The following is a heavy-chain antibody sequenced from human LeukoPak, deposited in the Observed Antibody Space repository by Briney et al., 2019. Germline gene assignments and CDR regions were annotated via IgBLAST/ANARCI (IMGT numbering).Heavy chain of an antibody. J-gene: IGHJ5*02. V-gene: IGHV1-2*02. CDR1: GYTFTGYY. CDR3: ARDPPGMDYDFWSGYWNWFDP. D-gene: IGHD3-3*01. Sequence: ASVKVSCKASGYTFTGYYMHWVRQAPGQGLEWMGWINPNSGGTNYAQKFQGRVTMTRDTYISTAYMELSRLRSDDTAVYYCARDPPGMDYDFWSGYWNWFDPRGQGTLVTVPS. CDR2: INPNSGGT.